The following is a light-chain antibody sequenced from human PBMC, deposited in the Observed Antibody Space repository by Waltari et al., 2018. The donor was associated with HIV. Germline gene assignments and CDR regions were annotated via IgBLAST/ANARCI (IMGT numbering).Light chain of an antibody. Sequence: QSVLTQPPSPSGTPGQRATTSCFGGNSNIGSNYVSWYQQLPGMAPKLLISKNNQRPSGVPDRFSGSKSGTSASLAISGLRSEDEADYYCAAWDDRLNLVFGGGTKLTVL. CDR2: KNN. V-gene: IGLV1-47*01. CDR1: NSNIGSNY. J-gene: IGLJ2*01. CDR3: AAWDDRLNLV.